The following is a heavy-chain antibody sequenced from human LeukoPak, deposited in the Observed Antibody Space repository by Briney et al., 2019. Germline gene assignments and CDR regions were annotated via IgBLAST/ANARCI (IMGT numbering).Heavy chain of an antibody. CDR3: ARGRDGYHFDY. CDR2: IYTSGST. V-gene: IGHV4-61*02. Sequence: PSQTPSLTCSVSGGSISSGSYYWRWIRQPAGKGLEWIGRIYTSGSTSYSPSLKSRVTISLDTSKNQFSLKLTSVTAADTAVYSCARGRDGYHFDYWGQGTLVTVSS. J-gene: IGHJ4*02. CDR1: GGSISSGSYY. D-gene: IGHD5-24*01.